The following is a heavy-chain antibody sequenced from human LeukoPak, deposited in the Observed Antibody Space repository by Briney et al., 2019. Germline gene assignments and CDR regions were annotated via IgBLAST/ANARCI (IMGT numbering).Heavy chain of an antibody. V-gene: IGHV1-69*05. CDR2: IIPIFGTS. CDR3: VRSGPAASNYYYYMDV. CDR1: GGTFNSYA. J-gene: IGHJ6*03. D-gene: IGHD6-13*01. Sequence: SVKVSCKASGGTFNSYAISWVRQAPGQGLEWMGGIIPIFGTSNYAQRFQGKVTITTDESMTTAYMELSGLRSEDTAVYYCVRSGPAASNYYYYMDVWGKGTTVTVSS.